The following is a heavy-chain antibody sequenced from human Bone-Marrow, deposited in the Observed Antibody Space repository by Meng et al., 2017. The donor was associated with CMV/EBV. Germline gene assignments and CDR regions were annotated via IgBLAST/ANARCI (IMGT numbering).Heavy chain of an antibody. CDR3: ASTTSSGWYRWFDP. Sequence: GESLKISCAASGFTFNSYSMNWVRQAPGKGLEWVSYISSSGSTIYYADSVKGRFTISRDNAKNSLYLQMNSLRAEDTAVYYCASTTSSGWYRWFDPWGQGTLVTVSS. J-gene: IGHJ5*02. D-gene: IGHD6-19*01. V-gene: IGHV3-48*04. CDR2: ISSSGSTI. CDR1: GFTFNSYS.